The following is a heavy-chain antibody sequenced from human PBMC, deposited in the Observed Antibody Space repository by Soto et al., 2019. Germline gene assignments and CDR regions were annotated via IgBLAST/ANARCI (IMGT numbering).Heavy chain of an antibody. D-gene: IGHD3-22*01. CDR2: IIPILGIA. CDR1: GGTFSIYT. Sequence: SVKGSCKASGGTFSIYTISWVRQAPGQGLEWMGRIIPILGIANYAQKFQGRVTITADKSTSTAYMELSSLRSEDTAVYYCARASGSGSLDYWGQGTLVTVSS. CDR3: ARASGSGSLDY. J-gene: IGHJ4*02. V-gene: IGHV1-69*02.